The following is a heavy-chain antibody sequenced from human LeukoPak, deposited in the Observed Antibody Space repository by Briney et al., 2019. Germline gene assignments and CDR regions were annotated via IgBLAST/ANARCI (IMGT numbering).Heavy chain of an antibody. CDR3: ARSLSGWYDPAGWFDP. J-gene: IGHJ5*02. D-gene: IGHD6-19*01. CDR2: INPNSGGT. V-gene: IGHV1-2*02. CDR1: GYTFTGYY. Sequence: GASVKVSCKASGYTFTGYYMHWVRQAPGQGLEWMGWINPNSGGTNYAQKFQGRVTMTRDTSISTAYMELSRLRSDDTAVYYCARSLSGWYDPAGWFDPWGQGTLVTVSS.